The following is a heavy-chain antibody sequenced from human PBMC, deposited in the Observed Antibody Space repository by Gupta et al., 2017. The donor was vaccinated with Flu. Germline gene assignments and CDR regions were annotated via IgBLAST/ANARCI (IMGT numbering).Heavy chain of an antibody. V-gene: IGHV1-2*06. CDR3: ARVARGYSGYDEGDYYYYMDV. D-gene: IGHD5-12*01. CDR2: INPNSGGT. J-gene: IGHJ6*03. Sequence: EGMGRINPNSGGTNYAQKFQGRVTMTRDTSISTAYMELSRLRSDDTAVYYCARVARGYSGYDEGDYYYYMDVWGKGTTVTVSS.